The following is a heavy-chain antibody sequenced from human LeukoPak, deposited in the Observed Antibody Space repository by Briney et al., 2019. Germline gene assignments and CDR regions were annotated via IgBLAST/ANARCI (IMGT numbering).Heavy chain of an antibody. CDR1: GGSISSSSYY. J-gene: IGHJ4*02. V-gene: IGHV4-39*07. CDR3: AAAAVAVDY. Sequence: SETLSLTCTVSGGSISSSSYYWGWIRQPPGKGLEWIGSIYYSGSTYYNPSLKSRLTPPVDKSKNQFSLKLSSVTAADTAVYYCAAAAVAVDYWGQGTLVTVSS. CDR2: IYYSGST. D-gene: IGHD6-19*01.